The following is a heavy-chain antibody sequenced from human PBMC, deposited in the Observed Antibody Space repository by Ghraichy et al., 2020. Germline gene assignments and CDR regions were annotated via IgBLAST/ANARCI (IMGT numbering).Heavy chain of an antibody. J-gene: IGHJ2*01. CDR2: IKQDGSEK. V-gene: IGHV3-7*03. CDR1: GFTFSSYW. Sequence: GESMNISCAASGFTFSSYWMSWVRQAPGKGLEWVANIKQDGSEKYYVDSVKGRFTISRDNAKNSLYLQMNSLRAEDTAVYYCARDQTYYDFWSGYPSGYFDLWGRGTLVTVSS. D-gene: IGHD3-3*01. CDR3: ARDQTYYDFWSGYPSGYFDL.